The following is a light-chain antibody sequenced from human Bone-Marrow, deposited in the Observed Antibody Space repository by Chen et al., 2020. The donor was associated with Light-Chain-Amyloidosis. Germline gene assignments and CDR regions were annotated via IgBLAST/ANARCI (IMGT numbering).Light chain of an antibody. CDR3: QVWDRSSDRPV. V-gene: IGLV3-21*02. Sequence: SYVLTQQPAVSAAPGATPTIACGGNNIGSTSVHWYQQTPCQDPLLVVYDDSDGPSGIPERLSGSNSGNTATLTISRVEAGDEADYYCQVWDRSSDRPVFGGGTKLTVL. CDR2: DDS. CDR1: NIGSTS. J-gene: IGLJ3*02.